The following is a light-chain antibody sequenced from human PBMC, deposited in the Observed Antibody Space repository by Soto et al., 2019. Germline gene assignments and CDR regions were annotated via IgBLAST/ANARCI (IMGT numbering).Light chain of an antibody. CDR2: SAS. J-gene: IGKJ1*01. CDR1: QSISNY. Sequence: DIQMTQSPSSLSASVGDRVTITCRTSQSISNYVSWYQQKPGKAPNLLIFSASILGSGVPSRFSGSGSGTEFTLTISRLQPEDFATYHCQQSYSTPWTFGQGTKVESK. CDR3: QQSYSTPWT. V-gene: IGKV1-39*01.